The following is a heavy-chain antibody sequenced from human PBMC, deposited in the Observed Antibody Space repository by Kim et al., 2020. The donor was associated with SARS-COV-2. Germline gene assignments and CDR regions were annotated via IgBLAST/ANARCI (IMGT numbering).Heavy chain of an antibody. Sequence: GGSLRLSCAASGFTFSSYGMHWVRQAPGKGPEWVAVISYDGSNKYYADSVKGRFTISRDNSKNTLYLQMNSLRAEDTAVYYCARPVSGSYLSEFDYWGQG. CDR3: ARPVSGSYLSEFDY. D-gene: IGHD1-26*01. CDR2: ISYDGSNK. CDR1: GFTFSSYG. J-gene: IGHJ4*02. V-gene: IGHV3-30*03.